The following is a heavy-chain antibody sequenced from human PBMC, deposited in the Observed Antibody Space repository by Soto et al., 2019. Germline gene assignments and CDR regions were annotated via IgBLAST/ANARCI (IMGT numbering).Heavy chain of an antibody. J-gene: IGHJ4*02. D-gene: IGHD2-21*01. CDR2: VRNKVNSYTT. CDR1: GFTFSDYY. V-gene: IGHV3-72*01. Sequence: GGSLRLSCVASGFTFSDYYMDWVRQAPGKGLEWVGRVRNKVNSYTTEYAASVKGRFTVSRDDSRNSVYLQMNSLKTGDTAMYYCSRAGILTTPYYTDYWGLGTLVTVSS. CDR3: SRAGILTTPYYTDY.